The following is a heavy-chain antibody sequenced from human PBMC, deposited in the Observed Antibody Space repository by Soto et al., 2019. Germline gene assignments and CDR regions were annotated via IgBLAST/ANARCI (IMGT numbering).Heavy chain of an antibody. CDR3: ARDQFLGLYYDSSGYRDY. Sequence: ASVKVSCKASGYTFTSYGISWVRQAPGQGLEWMGWISAYNGNTNYAQKLQGRVTMTTDTSTSTAYMELRSLRSDDTAVYYCARDQFLGLYYDSSGYRDYWGQGTLVTVPS. CDR1: GYTFTSYG. CDR2: ISAYNGNT. D-gene: IGHD3-22*01. J-gene: IGHJ4*02. V-gene: IGHV1-18*01.